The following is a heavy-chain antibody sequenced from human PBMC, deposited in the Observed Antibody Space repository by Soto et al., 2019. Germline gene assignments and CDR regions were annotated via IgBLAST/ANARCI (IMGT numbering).Heavy chain of an antibody. D-gene: IGHD2-15*01. CDR3: AKVARQGYCSGGSCYSPYYYFDY. J-gene: IGHJ4*02. CDR2: ISGSGGST. CDR1: GFTFSSYA. V-gene: IGHV3-23*01. Sequence: GGSLRLSCAASGFTFSSYAMSWVRQAPGKGLEWVSAISGSGGSTYYADSVKGRFTISRDNSKSTLYLQMNSLRAEDTAVYYCAKVARQGYCSGGSCYSPYYYFDYWGQGTLVTVSS.